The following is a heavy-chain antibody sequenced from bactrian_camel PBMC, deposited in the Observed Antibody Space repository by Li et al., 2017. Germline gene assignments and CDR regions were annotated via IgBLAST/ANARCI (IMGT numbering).Heavy chain of an antibody. CDR2: IDRIGRT. V-gene: IGHV3S53*01. CDR3: VAASGGCGLDGGSWYDAY. CDR1: EYYRTYC. D-gene: IGHD6*01. J-gene: IGHJ4*01. Sequence: HVQLVESGGGSVQAGGSLRLSCAASEYYRTYCMAWFRQAPGKEREGVATIDRIGRTSYADSVKGRFTISKDNAKNTLDLQMNSLKPEDTAMYYCVAASGGCGLDGGSWYDAYWGQGTQVTVS.